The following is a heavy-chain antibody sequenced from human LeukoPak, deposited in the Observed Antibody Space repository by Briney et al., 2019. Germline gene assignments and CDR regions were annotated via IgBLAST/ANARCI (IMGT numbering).Heavy chain of an antibody. CDR3: ARDGIGYDSSGYLDY. V-gene: IGHV3-20*04. D-gene: IGHD3-22*01. CDR1: GFTCDDYG. Sequence: GGSLRLXCAASGFTCDDYGMSWVRQAPGKGLEWVSGINWNGGSTGYADSVKGRFTISRDNAKNSLYLQMNSLRAEDTALYYCARDGIGYDSSGYLDYWGQGTLVTVSS. J-gene: IGHJ4*02. CDR2: INWNGGST.